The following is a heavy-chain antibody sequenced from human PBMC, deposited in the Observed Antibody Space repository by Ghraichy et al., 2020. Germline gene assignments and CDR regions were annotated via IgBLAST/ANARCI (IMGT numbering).Heavy chain of an antibody. Sequence: GESLNISCAASGFTFSSYAMSWVRQAPGKGLEWVSAISGSGGSTYYADSVKGRFTISRDNSKNTLYLQMNSLRAEDTAVYYCAKISSSGPAAALLYFDYWGQGTLVTVSS. D-gene: IGHD6-19*01. J-gene: IGHJ4*02. CDR3: AKISSSGPAAALLYFDY. CDR1: GFTFSSYA. CDR2: ISGSGGST. V-gene: IGHV3-23*01.